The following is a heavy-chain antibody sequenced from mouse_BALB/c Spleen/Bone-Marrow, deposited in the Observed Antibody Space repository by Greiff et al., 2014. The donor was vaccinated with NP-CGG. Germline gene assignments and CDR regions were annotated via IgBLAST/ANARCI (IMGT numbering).Heavy chain of an antibody. CDR1: GFPFTTYW. J-gene: IGHJ3*01. V-gene: IGHV1-7*01. Sequence: QVQLQQSGAELAKPGASVKMSCKASGFPFTTYWMHWFKQRPGQGLKWIGYIDPSTGHTEYNQNFKDKATLTADKSSSTAYMQLSSLTSEDSAVYYCARPYRYDKEFAYWGQGTLVTVSA. CDR3: ARPYRYDKEFAY. D-gene: IGHD2-14*01. CDR2: IDPSTGHT.